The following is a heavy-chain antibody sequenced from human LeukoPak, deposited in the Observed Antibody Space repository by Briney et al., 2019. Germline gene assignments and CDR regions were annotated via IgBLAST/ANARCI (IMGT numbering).Heavy chain of an antibody. V-gene: IGHV4-30-4*01. Sequence: SQTLSLTCTVSGGSISSGDYYWSWIRQPPGKGLEWIGYIYYSGSTYYNPSLKSRVTISVDTSKNQFSLKLSSVTAADTAVYYCARDHYCSSTSCYFYYYGMDVWGQGTTVTVSS. CDR3: ARDHYCSSTSCYFYYYGMDV. J-gene: IGHJ6*02. D-gene: IGHD2-2*01. CDR1: GGSISSGDYY. CDR2: IYYSGST.